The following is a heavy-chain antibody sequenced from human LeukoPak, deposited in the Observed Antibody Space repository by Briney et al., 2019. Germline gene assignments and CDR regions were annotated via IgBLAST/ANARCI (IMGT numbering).Heavy chain of an antibody. Sequence: ASVKVSCKASGYTSTGYYMHWVRQAPGQGLEWMGWINPNSGGTNYAQKFQGRVTMTRDTSISTAYMELSRLRSDDTAVYYCARVPYGSGSYFVAWFDPWGQGTLVTVSS. CDR3: ARVPYGSGSYFVAWFDP. J-gene: IGHJ5*02. CDR1: GYTSTGYY. D-gene: IGHD3-10*01. CDR2: INPNSGGT. V-gene: IGHV1-2*02.